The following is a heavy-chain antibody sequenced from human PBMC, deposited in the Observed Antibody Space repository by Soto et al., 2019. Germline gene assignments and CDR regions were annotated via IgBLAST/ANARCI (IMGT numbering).Heavy chain of an antibody. D-gene: IGHD3-22*01. V-gene: IGHV4-34*01. CDR2: INHSGST. CDR3: ASEPYYYDSSGYYVPLYAYYFDY. J-gene: IGHJ4*02. CDR1: GGSFSGYY. Sequence: SETLSLTCAVYGGSFSGYYWSWIRQPPGKGLEWIGEINHSGSTNYNPSLKSRVTISVDTSKNQFSLKLSSVTAADTAVYYCASEPYYYDSSGYYVPLYAYYFDYWGQGTLVTVSS.